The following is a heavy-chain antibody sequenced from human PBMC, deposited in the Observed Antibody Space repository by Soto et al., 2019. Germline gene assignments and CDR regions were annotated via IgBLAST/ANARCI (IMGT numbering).Heavy chain of an antibody. Sequence: GGSLRLSCAASGFIFSSYAMSWVRQAPGKGLEWVSFISGNGGSTYYAESVKGRFTVSRDNSKNTLYLQMNSLRAEDTAVYYCAKREKYSSSWALGYWGQGTLVTVSS. CDR3: AKREKYSSSWALGY. J-gene: IGHJ4*02. CDR1: GFIFSSYA. D-gene: IGHD6-13*01. CDR2: ISGNGGST. V-gene: IGHV3-23*01.